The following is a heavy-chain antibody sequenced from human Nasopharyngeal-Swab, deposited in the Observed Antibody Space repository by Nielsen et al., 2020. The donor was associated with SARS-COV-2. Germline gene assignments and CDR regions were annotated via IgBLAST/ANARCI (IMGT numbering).Heavy chain of an antibody. V-gene: IGHV3-48*04. D-gene: IGHD1/OR15-1a*01. CDR3: ARTEHGGSYYYGMDV. J-gene: IGHJ6*02. Sequence: VRQAPGKALEWVSHISDSSSIIYYTNSVKGRFTVSRDNAKNSLYLQMNSLRAEDTAVYYCARTEHGGSYYYGMDVWGQGTTVTVSS. CDR2: ISDSSSII.